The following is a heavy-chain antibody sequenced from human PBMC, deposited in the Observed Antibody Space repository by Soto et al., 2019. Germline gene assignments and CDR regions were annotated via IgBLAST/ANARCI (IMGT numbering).Heavy chain of an antibody. V-gene: IGHV1-2*02. D-gene: IGHD3-10*01. CDR3: ARDVYYGSGSYPDYYYYYYGMDV. CDR1: GYTFTGYY. Sequence: ASVKVSCKASGYTFTGYYMHWVRQAPGQGLEWMGWINPNSGGTNYAQKFQGRVTMTRDTSISTAYMELSRLRSDDTAVYYRARDVYYGSGSYPDYYYYYYGMDVWGQGTTVTVSS. J-gene: IGHJ6*02. CDR2: INPNSGGT.